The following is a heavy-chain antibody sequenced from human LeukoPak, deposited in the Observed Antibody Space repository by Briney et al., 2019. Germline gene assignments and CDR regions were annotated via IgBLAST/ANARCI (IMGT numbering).Heavy chain of an antibody. CDR2: IYYSGST. Sequence: PSETLSLTCTVSGGSISSGDYYWSWFRQPPGKGLEWIGYIYYSGSTYYNPSLKSRVTISVDTSKNQFSLKLSSVTAADTAVYYCARAVSRQMITVSSAFDIWGQGTMVTVSS. V-gene: IGHV4-30-4*01. J-gene: IGHJ3*02. CDR1: GGSISSGDYY. D-gene: IGHD3-16*01. CDR3: ARAVSRQMITVSSAFDI.